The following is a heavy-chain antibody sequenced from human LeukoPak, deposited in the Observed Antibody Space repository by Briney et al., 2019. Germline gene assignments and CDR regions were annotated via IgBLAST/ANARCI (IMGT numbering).Heavy chain of an antibody. V-gene: IGHV3-21*01. D-gene: IGHD2-2*01. J-gene: IGHJ5*02. Sequence: GGSLRLSCAASGFTFSSYSMNWVRQAPGKGLEWVSSISTSSIYIYYADSVKGRFTISRDNARNSLFLQMNSLRAEDTAVYYCTRGSEVVPAADNWFDPWGQGTLVTVSS. CDR2: ISTSSIYI. CDR3: TRGSEVVPAADNWFDP. CDR1: GFTFSSYS.